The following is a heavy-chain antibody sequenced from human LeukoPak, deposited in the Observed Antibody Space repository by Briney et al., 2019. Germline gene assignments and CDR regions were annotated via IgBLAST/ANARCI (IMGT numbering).Heavy chain of an antibody. CDR1: GFTFDDYA. Sequence: GGSLRLSCAASGFTFDDYAVHWVRQAPGKGLEWVSGISWNSGSIGYADSVKGRFTISRDNAKNSLYLQMNSLRAEDTALYYCTGRYYYDSSGRAFDIWGQGTMVTVSS. D-gene: IGHD3-22*01. CDR2: ISWNSGSI. J-gene: IGHJ3*02. V-gene: IGHV3-9*01. CDR3: TGRYYYDSSGRAFDI.